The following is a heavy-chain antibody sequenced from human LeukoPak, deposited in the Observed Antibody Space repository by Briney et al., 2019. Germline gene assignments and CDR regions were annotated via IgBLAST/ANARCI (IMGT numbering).Heavy chain of an antibody. CDR2: IIPILGIA. V-gene: IGHV1-69*04. Sequence: ASVKVSCKASGGTFSSYAISWVRQAPGQGLDWMGRIIPILGIANYAQKFQGRVTITADKSTSTAYMELSSLRSEDTAVYYCARDLLNYSGYDIWGQGTLVTVSS. D-gene: IGHD5-12*01. CDR3: ARDLLNYSGYDI. J-gene: IGHJ4*02. CDR1: GGTFSSYA.